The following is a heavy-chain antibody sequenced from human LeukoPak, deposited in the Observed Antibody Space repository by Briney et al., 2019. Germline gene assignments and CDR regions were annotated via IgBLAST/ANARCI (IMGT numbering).Heavy chain of an antibody. D-gene: IGHD2-2*02. CDR1: GYTVTSYD. CDR3: ARYCSSTSCYMGDDAFDI. CDR2: MNPNSGNT. V-gene: IGHV1-8*03. J-gene: IGHJ3*02. Sequence: GASVKVSCKASGYTVTSYDINWVRQATGQGLEWMGWMNPNSGNTGYAQKFQGRVTITRNTSISTAYMELSSLRSEDTAVYYCARYCSSTSCYMGDDAFDIWGQGTMVTVSS.